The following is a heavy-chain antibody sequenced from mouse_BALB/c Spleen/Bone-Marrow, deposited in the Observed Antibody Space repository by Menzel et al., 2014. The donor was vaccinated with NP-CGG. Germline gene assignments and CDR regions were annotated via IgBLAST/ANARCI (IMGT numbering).Heavy chain of an antibody. V-gene: IGHV4-1*02. CDR2: INPDSSTI. CDR1: GFDFSRYW. J-gene: IGHJ3*01. CDR3: AMLSCYGRFAY. D-gene: IGHD1-1*01. Sequence: EVKLVESGGGLVQPGGSLKLSCAASGFDFSRYWMSWVRQAPGKGLEWIGEINPDSSTINYTPSLKDKFIITRDNAKNTLYLQMSKVRTGSTALYYCAMLSCYGRFAYWGQGTLVTVSS.